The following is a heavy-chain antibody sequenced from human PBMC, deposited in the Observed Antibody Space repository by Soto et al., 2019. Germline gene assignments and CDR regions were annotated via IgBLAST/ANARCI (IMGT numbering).Heavy chain of an antibody. CDR2: TYYRSKWYN. CDR1: GDSVSSNSAA. CDR3: ARGVDDGYYPDDAFDT. V-gene: IGHV6-1*01. Sequence: SQTLSLTCAISGDSVSSNSAAWNWIRQSPSRGLEWLGRTYYRSKWYNDYAVSVKSRITINPDTSKNQFSLQLNSVTPEDTAVYYCARGVDDGYYPDDAFDTWGQGTMVTVSS. J-gene: IGHJ3*02. D-gene: IGHD3-22*01.